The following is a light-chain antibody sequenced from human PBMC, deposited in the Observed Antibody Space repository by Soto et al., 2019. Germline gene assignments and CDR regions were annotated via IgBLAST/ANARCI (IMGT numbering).Light chain of an antibody. V-gene: IGLV1-40*01. CDR2: GNT. CDR1: SSNIGAGYD. CDR3: QSYDSSLSGVV. Sequence: QAVVTQPPSVSGAPGQRVTISCTGSSSNIGAGYDVHWYQQLPGTAPKLVIYGNTDRPSGVPDRFSGSKSATSASLAITGLQAEDEADYYCQSYDSSLSGVVFGGGTKLTVL. J-gene: IGLJ2*01.